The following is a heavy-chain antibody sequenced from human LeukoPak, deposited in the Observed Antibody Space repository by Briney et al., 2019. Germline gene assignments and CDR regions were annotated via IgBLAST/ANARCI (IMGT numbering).Heavy chain of an antibody. CDR3: ATVGSRDSSVPFDY. CDR2: FDPEDGET. CDR1: GYTLTELS. J-gene: IGHJ4*02. Sequence: ASVKVSCKVSGYTLTELSMRWVRQAPGKGLEWMGGFDPEDGETIYAQKFQGRVTMTEDTSTDTAYMELSSLRSEDTAVYYCATVGSRDSSVPFDYWGQGTLVTVSS. D-gene: IGHD3-22*01. V-gene: IGHV1-24*01.